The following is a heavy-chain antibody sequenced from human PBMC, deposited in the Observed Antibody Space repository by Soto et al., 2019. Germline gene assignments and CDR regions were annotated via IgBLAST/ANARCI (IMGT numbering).Heavy chain of an antibody. Sequence: QVQLVQSGAEVKKPGSSVKVSCKASGGTFSSYAISWVRQAPGQGLEWMGGIIPIFGTANYAQKFQGRVTITADESTSTVYMELSSLIAEVTAVHYCARDWVYYDILTGYDRRLTVGMDVWVQGTTVSVSS. V-gene: IGHV1-69*01. J-gene: IGHJ6*02. CDR2: IIPIFGTA. CDR3: ARDWVYYDILTGYDRRLTVGMDV. CDR1: GGTFSSYA. D-gene: IGHD3-9*01.